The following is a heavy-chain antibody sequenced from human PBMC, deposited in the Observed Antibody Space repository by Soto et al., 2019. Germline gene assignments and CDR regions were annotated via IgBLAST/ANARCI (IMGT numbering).Heavy chain of an antibody. CDR1: GFTFSSYD. CDR3: ARVKAAAGTTYPGGTDGMDV. D-gene: IGHD6-13*01. V-gene: IGHV3-13*01. J-gene: IGHJ6*02. Sequence: GGSLRLSCAASGFTFSSYDMHWVRQATGKGLEWVSAIGTAGDTYYPGSVKGRFTISRENAKNSLYLQMNSLRAEDTAVYYCARVKAAAGTTYPGGTDGMDVWGQGTTVTVSS. CDR2: IGTAGDT.